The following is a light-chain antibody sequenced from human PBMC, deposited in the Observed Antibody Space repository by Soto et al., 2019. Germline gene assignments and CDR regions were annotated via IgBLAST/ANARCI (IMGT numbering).Light chain of an antibody. CDR2: GAS. V-gene: IGKV3-20*01. CDR3: QQDGSSPSPFYT. J-gene: IGKJ2*01. Sequence: EIVLTQSPGTLSLSPGERATLSCRASQSVSSSYLAWYQQKPGQSPRLRIYGASSRATGIPDRFSGSGSGTHFTLTISRLEPEDFAVYYCQQDGSSPSPFYTFGQGTKLEIK. CDR1: QSVSSSY.